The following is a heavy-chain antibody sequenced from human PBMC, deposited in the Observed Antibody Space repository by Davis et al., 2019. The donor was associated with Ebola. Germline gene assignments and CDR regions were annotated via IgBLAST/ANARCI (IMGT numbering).Heavy chain of an antibody. CDR2: INPSGGST. D-gene: IGHD3-9*01. J-gene: IGHJ4*02. V-gene: IGHV1-46*03. CDR3: ARGNRGGDILTGCFFDY. CDR1: GYSFTTYY. Sequence: ASVKVSCKASGYSFTTYYIQWVRQAPGQGLEWMGIINPSGGSTTYAQKFQGRVTMTRDTSTSTVYMELSSLRSEDTAMYYCARGNRGGDILTGCFFDYWGQGTLVTVSS.